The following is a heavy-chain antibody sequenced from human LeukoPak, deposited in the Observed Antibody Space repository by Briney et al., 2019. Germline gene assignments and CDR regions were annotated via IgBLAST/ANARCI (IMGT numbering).Heavy chain of an antibody. J-gene: IGHJ4*02. V-gene: IGHV3-23*01. CDR3: AKDSDYDILTGYYHDY. CDR1: GFTFSSYA. D-gene: IGHD3-9*01. CDR2: ISGSGGST. Sequence: GGSLRLSCAASGFTFSSYAMSWVRQAPGKGLEWVSAISGSGGSTYYADSVKGRLTISRDNSKNTLYLQMNSLRAEDTAVYYCAKDSDYDILTGYYHDYWGQGTLVTVSS.